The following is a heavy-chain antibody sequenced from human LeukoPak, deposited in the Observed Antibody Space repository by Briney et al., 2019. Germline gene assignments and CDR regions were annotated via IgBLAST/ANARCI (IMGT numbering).Heavy chain of an antibody. Sequence: PSETLSLTCAVYGGSFSGYYWSWIRQPPGKGLEWIGEINHSGSTNYNPSLKSRVTISVDTSKNQFSLKLSSVTAADTAVYCCARGRGAARPFDYWGQGTLVTVSS. D-gene: IGHD6-6*01. J-gene: IGHJ4*02. V-gene: IGHV4-34*01. CDR1: GGSFSGYY. CDR3: ARGRGAARPFDY. CDR2: INHSGST.